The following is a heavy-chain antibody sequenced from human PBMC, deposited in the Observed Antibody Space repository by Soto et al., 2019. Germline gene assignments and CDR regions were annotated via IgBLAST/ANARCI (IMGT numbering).Heavy chain of an antibody. V-gene: IGHV4-59*01. CDR2: IHYSGST. J-gene: IGHJ4*02. Sequence: SETLSLTCTVSGGSISSYYWSWTRQPPGKGLEWIGYIHYSGSTNYNPSLKSRVTISVDTSKNQFSLKLSSVTAADTAVYYCARGDYGDYDFDYWGQGTLVTVSS. CDR3: ARGDYGDYDFDY. D-gene: IGHD4-17*01. CDR1: GGSISSYY.